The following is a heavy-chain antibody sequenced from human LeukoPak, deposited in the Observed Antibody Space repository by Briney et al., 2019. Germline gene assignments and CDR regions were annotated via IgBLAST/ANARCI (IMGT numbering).Heavy chain of an antibody. Sequence: PGGSLRLSCTASGLTLSAYWMSWVRQAPGKGLEWVANIKQDGSEKYYVDSVKGRFTISRDNAKNSLYLQMNSLRAEDTAVYYCARDLGPTVVAPGPIDYWGQGTLVTVSS. CDR2: IKQDGSEK. V-gene: IGHV3-7*01. CDR3: ARDLGPTVVAPGPIDY. CDR1: GLTLSAYW. D-gene: IGHD4-23*01. J-gene: IGHJ4*02.